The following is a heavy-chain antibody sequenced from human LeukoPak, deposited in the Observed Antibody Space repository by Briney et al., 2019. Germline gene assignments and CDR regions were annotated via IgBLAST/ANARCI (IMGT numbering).Heavy chain of an antibody. CDR3: ARAVSYYDSSGLYYFDY. V-gene: IGHV3-7*01. J-gene: IGHJ4*02. D-gene: IGHD3-22*01. CDR1: GFTFSSYW. CDR2: IKQDGSEK. Sequence: PGGSLRLSCAASGFTFSSYWMSWVRQAPGKGLEWVANIKQDGSEKYYVDSVKGRFTISRDNAKNSLYLQMNSLRAEDTAVYYCARAVSYYDSSGLYYFDYWGQGTLATVSS.